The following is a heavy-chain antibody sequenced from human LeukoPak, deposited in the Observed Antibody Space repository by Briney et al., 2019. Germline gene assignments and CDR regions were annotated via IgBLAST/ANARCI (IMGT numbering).Heavy chain of an antibody. V-gene: IGHV4-61*01. Sequence: SETLSLTCTVSGGSVSSGSYYWSWIRQPPGKGLEWIGYIYYSGSTYYNPSLKSRLTISVDTSKNQFSLKLSSATAADTAMYYCARMDRDYYGSGRDYFDCWGQGALVTVSS. D-gene: IGHD3-10*01. CDR3: ARMDRDYYGSGRDYFDC. CDR2: IYYSGST. CDR1: GGSVSSGSYY. J-gene: IGHJ4*02.